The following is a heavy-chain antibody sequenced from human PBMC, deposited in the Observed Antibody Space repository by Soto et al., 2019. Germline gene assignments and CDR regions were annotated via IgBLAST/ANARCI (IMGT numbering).Heavy chain of an antibody. Sequence: QVQLVQSGAEVKKPGSSVKVSCKTSGVSFNNNGIGWVRQAPGHGLEWMGGVSPPFRTSNYARKFQGRSSITADASTGTVNMELRSLTSEDTAQYYCARVLYYGSGSYSPYGMDVWGQGTTVTVSS. J-gene: IGHJ6*02. CDR3: ARVLYYGSGSYSPYGMDV. CDR2: VSPPFRTS. CDR1: GVSFNNNG. V-gene: IGHV1-69*01. D-gene: IGHD3-10*01.